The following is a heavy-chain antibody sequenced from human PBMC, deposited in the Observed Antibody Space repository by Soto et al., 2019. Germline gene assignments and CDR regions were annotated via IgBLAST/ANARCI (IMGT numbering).Heavy chain of an antibody. J-gene: IGHJ4*02. CDR1: GYGFTTYG. V-gene: IGHV1-18*01. D-gene: IGHD1-1*01. CDR3: ARGRYGDY. CDR2: ISAHNGNT. Sequence: QIHLVQSGAEVKKPGASVQVSCKGSGYGFTTYGITWVRQAPGQGLEWMAWISAHNGNTNYAQKLQGRVTVTRDTSTSTAYMELRSPRSDDTAVYYCARGRYGDYWGQGALVTVSS.